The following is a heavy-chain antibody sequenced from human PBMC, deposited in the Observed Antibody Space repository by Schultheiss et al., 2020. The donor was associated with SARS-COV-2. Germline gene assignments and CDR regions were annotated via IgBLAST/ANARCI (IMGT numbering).Heavy chain of an antibody. CDR3: ARAPRGDGYIFDN. Sequence: GGSLRLSCAASGFTFSSYAMSWVRQVPGKGLEWVSFISSSAFRTHYADSVKGRFTISRDNAKNTLFLQMNSLRAEDTAVYYCARAPRGDGYIFDNWGQGTLVTVSS. J-gene: IGHJ4*02. D-gene: IGHD5-24*01. CDR2: ISSSAFRT. V-gene: IGHV3-23*01. CDR1: GFTFSSYA.